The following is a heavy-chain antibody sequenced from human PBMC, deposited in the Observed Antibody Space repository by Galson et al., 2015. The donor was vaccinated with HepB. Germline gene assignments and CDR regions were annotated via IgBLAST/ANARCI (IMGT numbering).Heavy chain of an antibody. Sequence: SLRLSCAASGFTFSSYEMNYVRQAPGKGLEWVSYISSSGSTKYYADSVKGRFTISRDNANNSLYLQMNSLRAEDTAVYYCARGTYDLGSVYSTYYRYGMDVWGQGTTVTVSS. V-gene: IGHV3-48*03. CDR2: ISSSGSTK. D-gene: IGHD3-3*01. CDR3: ARGTYDLGSVYSTYYRYGMDV. CDR1: GFTFSSYE. J-gene: IGHJ6*02.